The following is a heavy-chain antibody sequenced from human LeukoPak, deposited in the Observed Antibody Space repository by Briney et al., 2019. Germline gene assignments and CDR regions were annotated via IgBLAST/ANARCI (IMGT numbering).Heavy chain of an antibody. CDR1: GYSISSGYC. CDR3: ARQSGLLWFGESFDY. V-gene: IGHV4-38-2*01. D-gene: IGHD3-10*01. J-gene: IGHJ4*02. CDR2: IYHSGST. Sequence: SETLSLTCAVSGYSISSGYCWGWIRQPPGKGLEWIGSIYHSGSTYYNPSLKSRVTISVDTSKNQFSLKLSSVTAADTAVYYCARQSGLLWFGESFDYWGQGTLVTVSS.